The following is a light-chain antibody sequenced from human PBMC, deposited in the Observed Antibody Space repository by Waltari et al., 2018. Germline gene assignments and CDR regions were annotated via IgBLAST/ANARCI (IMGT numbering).Light chain of an antibody. J-gene: IGLJ2*01. Sequence: SSDLTQDPAVSVALGQTVRITCQGDSLRRYSASWYQQRPGQAPILVRYAQNDRPSGIPDRFSGSTSGNTASLTITGAQAEDEADYYCHSRDTSSTRFFGGGTRLTV. CDR1: SLRRYS. CDR2: AQN. CDR3: HSRDTSSTRF. V-gene: IGLV3-19*01.